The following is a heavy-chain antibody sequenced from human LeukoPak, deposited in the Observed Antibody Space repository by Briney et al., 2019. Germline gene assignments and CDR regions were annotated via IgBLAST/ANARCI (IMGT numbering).Heavy chain of an antibody. D-gene: IGHD3-10*01. CDR3: ARQAYYGSGSYPYFDY. J-gene: IGHJ4*02. CDR1: GGSISSNSYY. CDR2: IYYSGNT. V-gene: IGHV4-39*01. Sequence: SETLSFTCTVSGGSISSNSYYWGWIRQPPGRGLEYIGSIYYSGNTYHNPSLKSRVTMSVDTSKTQFSLRLSSVTAADTAVYYCARQAYYGSGSYPYFDYWGQGILVTVSS.